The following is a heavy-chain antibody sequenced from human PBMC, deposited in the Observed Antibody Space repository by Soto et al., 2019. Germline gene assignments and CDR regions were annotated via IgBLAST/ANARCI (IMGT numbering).Heavy chain of an antibody. CDR2: IYPGDSDT. CDR3: AREEYSSPYYYYGMDV. V-gene: IGHV5-51*01. CDR1: GYSFTSYW. D-gene: IGHD6-6*01. Sequence: PGESLKISCKCSGYSFTSYWIGWVRQMLGKGLEWMGIIYPGDSDTRYSPSFQGQVTISADKSISTAYLQWSSLKASDTAMYYCAREEYSSPYYYYGMDVWGQGTTVTVSS. J-gene: IGHJ6*02.